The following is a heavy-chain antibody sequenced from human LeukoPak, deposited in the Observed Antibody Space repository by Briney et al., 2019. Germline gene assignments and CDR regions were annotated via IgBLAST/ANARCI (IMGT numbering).Heavy chain of an antibody. CDR1: GVSITSGDFY. CDR3: AGCGDFDY. Sequence: PSQTLSLTCTISGVSITSGDFYWSWIRQPPGKGLEWVGFSYYSGDTYYNPSLKSRVTISLDTSKNRFSLRLTSVTAADTAVYYCAGCGDFDYWGQGTLVTVSS. V-gene: IGHV4-30-4*01. D-gene: IGHD4-17*01. CDR2: SYYSGDT. J-gene: IGHJ4*02.